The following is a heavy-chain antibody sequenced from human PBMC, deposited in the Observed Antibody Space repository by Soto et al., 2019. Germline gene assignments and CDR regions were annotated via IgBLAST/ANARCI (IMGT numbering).Heavy chain of an antibody. CDR1: GCSISSSSYY. J-gene: IGHJ4*02. CDR3: ARSTRIPGSGPFDY. D-gene: IGHD3-10*01. V-gene: IGHV4-39*01. Sequence: SETLSLTCTVSGCSISSSSYYWGWIRQPPGKGLEWIGSIYYSGSTYYNPSLKSRVTISVDTSKNQFSLKLSSVTAADTAVYYCARSTRIPGSGPFDYWGQGTLVTVSS. CDR2: IYYSGST.